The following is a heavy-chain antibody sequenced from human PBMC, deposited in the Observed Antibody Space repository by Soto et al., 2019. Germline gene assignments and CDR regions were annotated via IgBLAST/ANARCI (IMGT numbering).Heavy chain of an antibody. CDR2: IRSKAYGGTT. CDR1: GFTFGDYA. J-gene: IGHJ3*02. CDR3: TRDPYSSGWGDAFDI. D-gene: IGHD6-19*01. V-gene: IGHV3-49*03. Sequence: GGSLRLSCTASGFTFGDYAMSWFRQAPGKGLEWVGFIRSKAYGGTTEYAASVKGRFTISRDDSKSIAYLQMNSLKTEDTAVYYCTRDPYSSGWGDAFDIWGQGTMVTVSS.